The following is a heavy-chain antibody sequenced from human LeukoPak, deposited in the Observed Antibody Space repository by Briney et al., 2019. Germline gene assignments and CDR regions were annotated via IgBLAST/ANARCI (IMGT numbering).Heavy chain of an antibody. CDR2: IYSDGST. Sequence: TGGSLRLSCVASGLPIGDFAMHWVRQAPGKGLEWVSIIYSDGSTYYADSVKGRFTTSRDNSKNTLYLQMISLRAEDTAVYYCARDPTGGRDGYGLWGQGTLVTVSS. CDR3: ARDPTGGRDGYGL. CDR1: GLPIGDFA. V-gene: IGHV3-53*01. D-gene: IGHD5-24*01. J-gene: IGHJ4*02.